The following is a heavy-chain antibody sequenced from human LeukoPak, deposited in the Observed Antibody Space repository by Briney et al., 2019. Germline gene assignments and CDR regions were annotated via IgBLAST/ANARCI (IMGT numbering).Heavy chain of an antibody. CDR1: GFTFSSYG. J-gene: IGHJ4*02. D-gene: IGHD3-22*01. Sequence: GGSLRLSCAASGFTFSSYGMNWVRQAPGKGLEWVAVISYYGSNKYYADSVKGRFTISRDNSKNTLFVQMSSLRAEDTAVYYCARGGYYSDTSSYFDYWGQGTLLTVSS. CDR3: ARGGYYSDTSSYFDY. V-gene: IGHV3-30*03. CDR2: ISYYGSNK.